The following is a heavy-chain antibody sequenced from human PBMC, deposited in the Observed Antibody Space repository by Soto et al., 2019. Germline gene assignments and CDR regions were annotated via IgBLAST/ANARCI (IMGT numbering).Heavy chain of an antibody. Sequence: PSETLSLTCTVSGGSISSYFWGWIRQPPGKGLEWIGYISYRGNTNYNPSLKSRVTMSVDTSKNQFSLKLTAVTAADTAVYYCASLRADFDCCDYWSQGTLVTVSS. V-gene: IGHV4-59*01. CDR1: GGSISSYF. CDR2: ISYRGNT. CDR3: ASLRADFDCCDY. D-gene: IGHD3-3*01. J-gene: IGHJ4*02.